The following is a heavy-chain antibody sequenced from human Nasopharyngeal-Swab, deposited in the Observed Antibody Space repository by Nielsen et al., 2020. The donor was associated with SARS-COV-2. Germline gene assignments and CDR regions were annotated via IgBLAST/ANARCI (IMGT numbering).Heavy chain of an antibody. V-gene: IGHV4-39*07. Sequence: SETLLTCTVSGGSISSSSYYWGWIRQPPGKGLEWIGSIYYSGSTYYNPSLKSRVTISVDTSKNQFSLKLSSVTAADTAVYYCARAAKPYYDFWSGYQNWFDPWGQGTLVTVSS. CDR1: GGSISSSSYY. CDR2: IYYSGST. CDR3: ARAAKPYYDFWSGYQNWFDP. J-gene: IGHJ5*02. D-gene: IGHD3-3*01.